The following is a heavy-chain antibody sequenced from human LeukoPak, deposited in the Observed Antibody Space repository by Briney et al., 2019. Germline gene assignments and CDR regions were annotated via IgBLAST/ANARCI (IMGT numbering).Heavy chain of an antibody. V-gene: IGHV4-4*07. J-gene: IGHJ4*02. Sequence: SETLSLTCTVSGGSISSCYWNWIRQPAGKGLEWIGRISTTGSTNYNPSLKSRLTMSVDTSKNQFSLRLSSVSAADTAVYYCAREYSSSSGRTFDYWGQGTLVTVSS. CDR2: ISTTGST. D-gene: IGHD6-6*01. CDR3: AREYSSSSGRTFDY. CDR1: GGSISSCY.